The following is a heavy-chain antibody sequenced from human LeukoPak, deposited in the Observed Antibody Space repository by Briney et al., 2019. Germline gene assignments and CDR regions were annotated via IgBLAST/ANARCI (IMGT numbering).Heavy chain of an antibody. D-gene: IGHD6-13*01. CDR2: IKQDGSEK. Sequence: PGGSLRLSCAASGSTFSSYWMSWVRQAPGKGLEWVANIKQDGSEKYYVDSVKGRFTISRDNAKNSLYLQMNSLRAEDTAVYYCARGHRIAAAVYWGQGTLVTVSA. CDR1: GSTFSSYW. J-gene: IGHJ4*02. V-gene: IGHV3-7*01. CDR3: ARGHRIAAAVY.